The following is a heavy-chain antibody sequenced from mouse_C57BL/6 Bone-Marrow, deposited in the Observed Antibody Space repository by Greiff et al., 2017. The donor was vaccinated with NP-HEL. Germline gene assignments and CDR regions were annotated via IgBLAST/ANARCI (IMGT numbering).Heavy chain of an antibody. D-gene: IGHD1-1*01. J-gene: IGHJ2*01. V-gene: IGHV5-17*01. Sequence: EVKLMESGGGLVKPGGSLKLSCAASGFTFSDYGMHWVRQAPEKGLEWVAYISSGSSTIYYADTVKGRFTISRDNAKNTLVLQMTSLRAEDTAMYYGARVTTVVAGDYWGQGTTLTVSS. CDR3: ARVTTVVAGDY. CDR1: GFTFSDYG. CDR2: ISSGSSTI.